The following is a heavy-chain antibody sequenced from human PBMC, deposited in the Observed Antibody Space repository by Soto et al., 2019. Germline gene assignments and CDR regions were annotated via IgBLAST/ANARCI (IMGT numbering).Heavy chain of an antibody. J-gene: IGHJ4*02. Sequence: SGTLSLTCTVSGGSISSGCYYWSWIRQHPGKGLEWIGYIYYSGSTYYNPSLKSRVTISVDTSKNQFSLKLSSVTAADTAVYYCARVVGSSGDYFDYWGQGTLVTVSS. CDR2: IYYSGST. V-gene: IGHV4-31*03. CDR1: GGSISSGCYY. D-gene: IGHD3-10*01. CDR3: ARVVGSSGDYFDY.